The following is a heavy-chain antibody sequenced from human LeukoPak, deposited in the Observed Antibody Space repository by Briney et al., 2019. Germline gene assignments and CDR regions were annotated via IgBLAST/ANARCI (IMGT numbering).Heavy chain of an antibody. D-gene: IGHD3-22*01. Sequence: GGSLRLSCAASGFTFSSYAMSWVRQAPGKGLEWVSAISGSGGSTYYADSVKGRFTIFRDNSKNTLYLQMNSLRAEDTAVYHCAKGRYYYDSSDAFEIWGQGTMVTVSS. CDR1: GFTFSSYA. J-gene: IGHJ3*02. CDR2: ISGSGGST. CDR3: AKGRYYYDSSDAFEI. V-gene: IGHV3-23*01.